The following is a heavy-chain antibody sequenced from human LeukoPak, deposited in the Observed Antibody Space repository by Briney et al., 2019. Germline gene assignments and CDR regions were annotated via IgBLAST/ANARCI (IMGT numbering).Heavy chain of an antibody. D-gene: IGHD6-19*01. CDR3: ARLAVAGVYYYYYMDV. J-gene: IGHJ6*03. V-gene: IGHV3-20*04. CDR1: GFTFDDYG. CDR2: INWNDGST. Sequence: GGSLRLSCTASGFTFDDYGMSWVRQAPGKGLKWLSGINWNDGSTGYADYVKGRFTISRDTAKNSLYMQMNSLRAADTALYYRARLAVAGVYYYYYMDVWGKGTTVTVSS.